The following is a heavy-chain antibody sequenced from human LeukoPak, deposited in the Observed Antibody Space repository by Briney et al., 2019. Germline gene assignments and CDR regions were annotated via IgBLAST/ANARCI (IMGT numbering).Heavy chain of an antibody. V-gene: IGHV1-69*05. J-gene: IGHJ4*02. CDR2: IIPIFGTA. D-gene: IGHD3-16*01. Sequence: ASVKVSCTASGGTFSSYAISWVRQAPGQGLEWMGGIIPIFGTANYAQKLQGRVTMTTDTSTSTAYMELRSLRSDDTAVYYCARDMGESGDYWGQGTLVTVSS. CDR1: GGTFSSYA. CDR3: ARDMGESGDY.